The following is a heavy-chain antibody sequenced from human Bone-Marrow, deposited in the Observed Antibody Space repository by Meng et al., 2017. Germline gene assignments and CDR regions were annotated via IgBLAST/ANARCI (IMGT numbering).Heavy chain of an antibody. CDR1: GFTFSSYR. Sequence: GESLKISCAASGFTFSSYRMHWVRQAPGKWLVWVSRINSDGSSTSYADSVKGRFTISRDNAKNTLYLQMSSLRAEDTAVYYCARDSSSWYYYYYGMDVWGQGTTVTVSS. CDR2: INSDGSST. V-gene: IGHV3-74*01. CDR3: ARDSSSWYYYYYGMDV. J-gene: IGHJ6*02. D-gene: IGHD6-13*01.